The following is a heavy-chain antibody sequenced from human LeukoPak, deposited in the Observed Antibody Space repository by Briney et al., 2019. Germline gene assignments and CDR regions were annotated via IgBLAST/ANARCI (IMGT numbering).Heavy chain of an antibody. J-gene: IGHJ4*02. CDR2: ISSSGSTI. V-gene: IGHV3-48*03. CDR1: GYTYNSYE. D-gene: IGHD6-19*01. Sequence: GGSLTLSCAPSGYTYNSYEKNGLRQAPGKALEGFSYISSSGSTIYYADSVKGRFTISRDNAKTSLYLQMNSLRAEDTAVYYCARDVAVAGTSALGYWGQGTLVTVSS. CDR3: ARDVAVAGTSALGY.